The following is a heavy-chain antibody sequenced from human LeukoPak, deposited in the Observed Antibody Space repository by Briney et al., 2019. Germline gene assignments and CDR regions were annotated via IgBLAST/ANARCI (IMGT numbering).Heavy chain of an antibody. Sequence: GGSLRLSCAASGFTFSSYSMNWVRQAPGKGLEWVSSISSSSSYIYYADSVKGRFTISRDISKNTLYLQMTSLRAEDTAVYYCAKEGIDGSGYDLDYWGQGTRVTVSS. J-gene: IGHJ4*02. D-gene: IGHD5-12*01. CDR1: GFTFSSYS. CDR3: AKEGIDGSGYDLDY. CDR2: ISSSSSYI. V-gene: IGHV3-21*04.